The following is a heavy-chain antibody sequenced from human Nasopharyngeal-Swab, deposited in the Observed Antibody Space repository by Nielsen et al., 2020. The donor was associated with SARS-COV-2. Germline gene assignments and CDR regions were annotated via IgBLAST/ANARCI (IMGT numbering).Heavy chain of an antibody. CDR3: ARDLIYCGGDCFDDVFDI. V-gene: IGHV1-46*01. Sequence: ASVKVSCKASGYTFTSYYMHWVRQAPGQGLEWMGIINPSGSTTYSEKFQGRVTMTSDTSTSTVYMELSSLRSEDTAVYYCARDLIYCGGDCFDDVFDIWGQGTRVTVSS. D-gene: IGHD2-21*01. J-gene: IGHJ3*02. CDR1: GYTFTSYY. CDR2: INPSGST.